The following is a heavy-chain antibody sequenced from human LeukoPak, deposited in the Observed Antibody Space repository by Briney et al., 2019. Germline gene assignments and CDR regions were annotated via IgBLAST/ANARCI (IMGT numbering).Heavy chain of an antibody. J-gene: IGHJ4*02. D-gene: IGHD6-19*01. CDR3: VKEHNIGWPIFDY. V-gene: IGHV3-43*01. CDR1: GFTFDGYT. Sequence: PGGSLRLSCAASGFTFDGYTMHWVRQAPGKGLEWVSLIRRNGGFSSYADSVKGRFTISRDNSRDSLYLHLNSLRPEDTAVYYCVKEHNIGWPIFDYWGQGTLVTVSS. CDR2: IRRNGGFS.